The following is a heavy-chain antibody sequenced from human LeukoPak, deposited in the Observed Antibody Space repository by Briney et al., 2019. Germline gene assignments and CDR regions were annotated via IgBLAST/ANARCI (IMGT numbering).Heavy chain of an antibody. J-gene: IGHJ4*02. CDR2: ISSSDSTI. D-gene: IGHD4-17*01. CDR3: ARDNDYGDPDY. CDR1: GFIFSSYE. Sequence: GGSLRLSCAASGFIFSSYEMNWVRQAPGKGLEWVSYISSSDSTISYAGSVRGRFTISRDNAENSLYLQMNSLRAEDTAVYYCARDNDYGDPDYWGQGTLVTVSS. V-gene: IGHV3-48*03.